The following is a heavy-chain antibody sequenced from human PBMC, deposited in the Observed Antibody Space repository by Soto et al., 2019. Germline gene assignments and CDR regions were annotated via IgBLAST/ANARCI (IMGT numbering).Heavy chain of an antibody. CDR2: ISAYNGNT. CDR3: ARSGCYDSTGYSWFDP. J-gene: IGHJ5*02. D-gene: IGHD3-22*01. V-gene: IGHV1-18*04. Sequence: GASVKVSCKASGYTFTSYGISWVRQAPGQGLEWMGWISAYNGNTNYAQKLQGRVTMTTDTSTSTAYMELRSLRSDDTAVYYCARSGCYDSTGYSWFDPWGQGTLVTVSS. CDR1: GYTFTSYG.